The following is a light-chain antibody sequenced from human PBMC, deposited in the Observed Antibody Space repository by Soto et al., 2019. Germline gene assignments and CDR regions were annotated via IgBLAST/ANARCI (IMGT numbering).Light chain of an antibody. Sequence: EIVLTQSPGTLSLSPGERATLSCRASQSVSRSYLAWYQQKPGQAPRLLSYGASSRATGIPDRFSGSGSGTEFTLTISRLEPEDFAVYYCQQYGSSPLTFGGGTKVEIK. CDR3: QQYGSSPLT. J-gene: IGKJ4*01. CDR1: QSVSRSY. V-gene: IGKV3-20*01. CDR2: GAS.